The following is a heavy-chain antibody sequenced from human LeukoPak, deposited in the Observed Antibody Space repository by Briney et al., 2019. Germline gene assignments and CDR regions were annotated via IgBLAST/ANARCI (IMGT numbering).Heavy chain of an antibody. Sequence: PSETLSLTCTVSGGSISSSSYYWSWIRQPPGKGLEWIGYIYYSGSTNYNPSLKSRVTISVDTSKNQFSLKLSSVTAADTAVYYCAREAIVVPDNWFDPWGQRTLVTVSS. D-gene: IGHD2-21*01. CDR1: GGSISSSSYY. V-gene: IGHV4-61*01. CDR2: IYYSGST. CDR3: AREAIVVPDNWFDP. J-gene: IGHJ5*02.